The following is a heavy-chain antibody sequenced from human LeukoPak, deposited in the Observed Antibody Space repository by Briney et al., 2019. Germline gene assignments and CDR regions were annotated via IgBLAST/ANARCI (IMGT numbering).Heavy chain of an antibody. CDR1: GFTFSSYS. CDR2: ISSSSSYI. D-gene: IGHD1-26*01. CDR3: ARDRGGSYYRYYYMDV. Sequence: GGSLRLSGAASGFTFSSYSMNWVRQAPGKGLEWVSSISSSSSYIYYADSVKGRFTISRDNAKNSLYLQMNSLRAEDTAVYYCARDRGGSYYRYYYMDVWGKGTTVTVSS. J-gene: IGHJ6*03. V-gene: IGHV3-21*01.